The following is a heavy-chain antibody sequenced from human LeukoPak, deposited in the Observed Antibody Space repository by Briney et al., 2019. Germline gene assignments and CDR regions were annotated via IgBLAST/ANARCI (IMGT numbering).Heavy chain of an antibody. D-gene: IGHD4-17*01. Sequence: SETLSLTCTVSGGSISSYYWSWIRQPPGKGLEWIGYIYYSGSTYYNPSLKSRVTISVDTSKNQFSLNLSSVTAADTAVYYCARGKDEYGDPGPFDYWGQGTLVTVSS. CDR3: ARGKDEYGDPGPFDY. V-gene: IGHV4-59*12. CDR1: GGSISSYY. J-gene: IGHJ4*02. CDR2: IYYSGST.